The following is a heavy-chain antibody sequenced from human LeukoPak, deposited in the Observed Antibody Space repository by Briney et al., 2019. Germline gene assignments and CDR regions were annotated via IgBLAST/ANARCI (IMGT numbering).Heavy chain of an antibody. V-gene: IGHV1-24*01. J-gene: IGHJ4*02. D-gene: IGHD6-19*01. CDR3: ATDHAGYSSGWYDGGLD. CDR1: GYTLTELS. CDR2: FDPEDGET. Sequence: ASVKVSCKVSGYTLTELSMHWVRQAPGKGLEWMGGFDPEDGETIYAQKFQGRVTMTEDTSTDTAYMELSSLRSEDTAVYYCATDHAGYSSGWYDGGLDWGQGTLVTVSS.